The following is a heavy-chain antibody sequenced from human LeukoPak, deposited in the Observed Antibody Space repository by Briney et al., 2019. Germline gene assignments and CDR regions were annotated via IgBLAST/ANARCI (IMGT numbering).Heavy chain of an antibody. J-gene: IGHJ3*02. D-gene: IGHD3-10*01. CDR3: ARDRAYAFDN. Sequence: GGSLRLSCAASGFTFSTYNMNWVRQAPGKGLEWLSYISETSDIIYYGDSVKGRFTISTDNAKNSVYLQMNSLRDEDTAVYYCARDRAYAFDNWGQGTMVTVSS. V-gene: IGHV3-48*02. CDR2: ISETSDII. CDR1: GFTFSTYN.